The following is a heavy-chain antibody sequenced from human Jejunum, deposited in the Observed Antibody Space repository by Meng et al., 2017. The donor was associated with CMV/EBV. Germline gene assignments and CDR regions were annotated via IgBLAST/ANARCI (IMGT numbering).Heavy chain of an antibody. CDR2: ITGRSYTI. CDR1: GFSSSDCS. J-gene: IGHJ4*02. CDR3: ARVGPDSGYDFDY. V-gene: IGHV3-48*04. Sequence: SGFSSSDCSMSWVRQSPGKGLEWIAYITGRSYTIYYADSVEGRFTISRDNAENSLYLQLSSLRAEDTGVYYCARVGPDSGYDFDYWGQGTLVTVSS. D-gene: IGHD5-12*01.